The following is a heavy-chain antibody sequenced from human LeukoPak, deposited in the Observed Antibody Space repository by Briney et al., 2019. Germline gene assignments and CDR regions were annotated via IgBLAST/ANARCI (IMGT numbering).Heavy chain of an antibody. J-gene: IGHJ4*02. CDR3: AKDAQWLVPGVYFDY. Sequence: PGGSLRLSCAASGFTFSSYGMHWVRQAPGKGLEWVAFIRYDGSNKYYADSVKGRFTISRDNSKNTLYLQMNSLRAEDTAVYYCAKDAQWLVPGVYFDYWGQGTLVTVSS. D-gene: IGHD6-19*01. CDR1: GFTFSSYG. CDR2: IRYDGSNK. V-gene: IGHV3-30*02.